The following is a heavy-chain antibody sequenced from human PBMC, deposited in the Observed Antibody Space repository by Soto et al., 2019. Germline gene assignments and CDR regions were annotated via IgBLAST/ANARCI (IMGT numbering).Heavy chain of an antibody. J-gene: IGHJ6*02. Sequence: LSLTCTVSGGSISSGGYYWSWIRQHPGKGLEWIGYIYYSGSTYYNPSLKSRVTISVDTSKNQFSLKLSSVTAADTAVYYCARVKQLGPSYYYYYGMDVWGQGTTVTVSS. V-gene: IGHV4-31*03. CDR3: ARVKQLGPSYYYYYGMDV. CDR2: IYYSGST. CDR1: GGSISSGGYY. D-gene: IGHD6-13*01.